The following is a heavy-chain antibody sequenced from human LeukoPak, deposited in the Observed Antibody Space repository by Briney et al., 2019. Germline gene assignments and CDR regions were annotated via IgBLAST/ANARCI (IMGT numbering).Heavy chain of an antibody. V-gene: IGHV1-8*01. CDR2: MNPNSGNT. CDR3: ARGLYRDYYYYMDV. D-gene: IGHD2/OR15-2a*01. J-gene: IGHJ6*03. CDR1: GYTFTSYD. Sequence: ASVKVSCKAPGYTFTSYDINWVRQATGQGLEWMGWMNPNSGNTGYAQKFQGRVTMTRNTSISTAYMELSSLRSEDAAVYYCARGLYRDYYYYMDVWGKGTTVTVSS.